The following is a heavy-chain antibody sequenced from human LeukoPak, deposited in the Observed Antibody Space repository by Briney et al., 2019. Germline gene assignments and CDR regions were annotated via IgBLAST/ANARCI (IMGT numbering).Heavy chain of an antibody. CDR2: IYYSGST. CDR3: ARGRYSSGWYSPLFDY. V-gene: IGHV4-59*12. Sequence: SETLSLTCTVSGGSFSNYYWSWIWQPPGKGLEWIGYIYYSGSTNYNPSLKSRVTISVDTSKNQFSLKLISVTAADTAVYYCARGRYSSGWYSPLFDYWGQGTLVTVSS. CDR1: GGSFSNYY. J-gene: IGHJ4*02. D-gene: IGHD6-19*01.